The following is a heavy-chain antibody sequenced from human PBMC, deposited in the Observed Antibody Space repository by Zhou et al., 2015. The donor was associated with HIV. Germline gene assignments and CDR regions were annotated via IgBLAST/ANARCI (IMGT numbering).Heavy chain of an antibody. V-gene: IGHV1-69*06. CDR2: SLLSWALT. D-gene: IGHD6-6*01. CDR3: ARDRGGATRPGWRYFDL. J-gene: IGHJ2*01. CDR1: GGTFSSDG. Sequence: QVQLVQSGAEVKKPGSSVKVSCKASGGTFSSDGITWVRQAPGQGLEWMGGSLLSWALTKDAQKFQGRVSITADRFTSTAYMELRSLRFEDTAVYYCARDRGGATRPGWRYFDLWGRGTLVIVSS.